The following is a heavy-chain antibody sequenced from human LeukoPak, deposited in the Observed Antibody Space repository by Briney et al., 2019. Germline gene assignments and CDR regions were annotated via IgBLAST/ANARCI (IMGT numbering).Heavy chain of an antibody. J-gene: IGHJ4*02. CDR2: ISGSGGAT. CDR3: AKGAYYHGSGRYFDY. D-gene: IGHD3-10*01. Sequence: GGSLRLSCAASGFTFSSYAMNWVRQAPGKGLEWVSAISGSGGATYYADSVKGRFTMSRDNSKNTLYLQMNSLRAEDTAVYYCAKGAYYHGSGRYFDYWGRGTLVTVSS. V-gene: IGHV3-23*01. CDR1: GFTFSSYA.